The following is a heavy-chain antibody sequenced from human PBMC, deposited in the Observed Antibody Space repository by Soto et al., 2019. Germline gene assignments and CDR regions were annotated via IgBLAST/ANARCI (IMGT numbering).Heavy chain of an antibody. V-gene: IGHV3-23*01. D-gene: IGHD3-9*01. Sequence: EVQLLESGGGLVQPGGSLTLSCAASGVTLSMYAVTWVRQAPGKGLEWVSSISDSGDRTYYTDSVKGRFTVSRDTSKNTVYLPMRSLRGEDTAVYYCAKEVEGDWFYFDLWGQGTLVTVSS. CDR3: AKEVEGDWFYFDL. CDR1: GVTLSMYA. J-gene: IGHJ4*02. CDR2: ISDSGDRT.